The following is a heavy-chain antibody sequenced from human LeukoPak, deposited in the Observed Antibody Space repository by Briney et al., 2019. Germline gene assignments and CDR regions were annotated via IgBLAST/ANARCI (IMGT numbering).Heavy chain of an antibody. CDR1: GFNFRNYA. D-gene: IGHD3-10*01. CDR3: AKVGYYGSGSPADY. V-gene: IGHV3-64*04. Sequence: GGSLRLSCSASGFNFRNYAMHWVRQAPGKGLEYVSAMSVVTDRTFYADSVKGRFTISRDNSKNTLYLQMNSLRAEDTAVYYCAKVGYYGSGSPADYWGQGTLVTVSS. CDR2: MSVVTDRT. J-gene: IGHJ4*02.